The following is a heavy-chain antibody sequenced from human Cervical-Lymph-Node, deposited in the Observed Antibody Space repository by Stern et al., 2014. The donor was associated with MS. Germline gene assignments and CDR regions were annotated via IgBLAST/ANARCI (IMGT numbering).Heavy chain of an antibody. J-gene: IGHJ4*02. V-gene: IGHV3-64D*06. CDR1: GFTFGKRA. CDR2: ISSVGDDT. D-gene: IGHD1-26*01. CDR3: VQGGSLGY. Sequence: EVQLVESGGRLVQPGGSLTLSCSGSGFTFGKRAMHWVRQPPGKGLDYISAISSVGDDTFYADSVKDRFRILRDNFEQTVSLQMNRLRPEDTAVYYCVQGGSLGYWGQGTLVTVSS.